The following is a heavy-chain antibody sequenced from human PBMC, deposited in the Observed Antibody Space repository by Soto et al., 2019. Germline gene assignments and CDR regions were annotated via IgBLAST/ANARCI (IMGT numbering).Heavy chain of an antibody. CDR2: IKQDGSEK. J-gene: IGHJ6*02. D-gene: IGHD4-4*01. CDR1: GFTFSSYW. V-gene: IGHV3-7*01. CDR3: ASEPYLDHRRYSHYVPPMDV. Sequence: EVKLVESGGGLVQPGGSLRLSCAASGFTFSSYWMSWVRQAPGKGREWVANIKQDGSEKYYVDSVKGRFTISRDNAKNLLYLQMNSLRAEDSAVYYCASEPYLDHRRYSHYVPPMDVWGQGTTVTVSS.